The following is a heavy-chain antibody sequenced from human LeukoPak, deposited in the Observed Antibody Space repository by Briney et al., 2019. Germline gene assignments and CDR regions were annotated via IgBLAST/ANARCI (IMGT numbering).Heavy chain of an antibody. CDR1: GYTFTSYD. Sequence: ASVKVSCKASGYTFTSYDINWVRQATGQGLEWMGWMNPNSGNTGYAQKFQGRVTMTRNTSISTAYMELSSLRSEDTAVYYCAKEGSTSWNKAFDIWGQGTMVTVSS. CDR3: AKEGSTSWNKAFDI. CDR2: MNPNSGNT. D-gene: IGHD2-2*01. J-gene: IGHJ3*02. V-gene: IGHV1-8*01.